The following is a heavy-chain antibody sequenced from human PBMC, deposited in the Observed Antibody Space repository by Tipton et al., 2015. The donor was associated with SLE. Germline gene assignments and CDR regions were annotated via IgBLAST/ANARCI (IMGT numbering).Heavy chain of an antibody. D-gene: IGHD6-13*01. J-gene: IGHJ4*02. Sequence: TLSLTCTVSGDSIISHYWNWVRQPPGKRLEWIGFISDSGSTNYNPSLKSRVTISVDTSKNQFSLRLSSVTAADTAVYYCARNSPGTFDYWGQGTLVTVSS. CDR2: ISDSGST. CDR3: ARNSPGTFDY. CDR1: GDSIISHY. V-gene: IGHV4-59*11.